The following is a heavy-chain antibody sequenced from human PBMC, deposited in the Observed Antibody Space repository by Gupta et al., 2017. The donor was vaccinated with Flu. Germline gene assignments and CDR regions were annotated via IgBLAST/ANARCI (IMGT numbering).Heavy chain of an antibody. CDR2: IASDGSVT. J-gene: IGHJ4*02. Sequence: QVQLVDSGGGVVQPGRSLRLSCAASGFTFREYGMHWVRQAPGKGLEWVAVIASDGSVTYYADSVRGRFTLSRDNSKNTLYLQMDSVRAEDTAVYYCAKEGSNSGSYRYHFDYWGQGTLVTVSS. V-gene: IGHV3-30*18. CDR3: AKEGSNSGSYRYHFDY. CDR1: GFTFREYG. D-gene: IGHD3-22*01.